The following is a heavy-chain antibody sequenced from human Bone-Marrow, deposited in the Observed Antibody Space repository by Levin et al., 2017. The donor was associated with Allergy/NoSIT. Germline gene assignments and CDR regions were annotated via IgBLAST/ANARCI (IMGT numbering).Heavy chain of an antibody. Sequence: GGSLRLTCAASGFSFNDYSMNWVRHAPGKGLEWVSSISSRSSHIYYVDSVEGRFTISRDNAKSSLFLQMNSLRAEDTAVYYCARAKQGYIYDPFDMWGQGTMVTVSS. J-gene: IGHJ3*02. CDR2: ISSRSSHI. CDR3: ARAKQGYIYDPFDM. V-gene: IGHV3-21*01. D-gene: IGHD5-18*01. CDR1: GFSFNDYS.